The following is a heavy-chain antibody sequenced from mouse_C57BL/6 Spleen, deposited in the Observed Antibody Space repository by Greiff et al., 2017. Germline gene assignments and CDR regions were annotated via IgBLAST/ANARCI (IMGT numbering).Heavy chain of an antibody. Sequence: VQLQQPGTELVKPGASVKLSCKASGYTFTSYWMPWVKQRPGQGLEWIGNINPSNGGTNYNEKFKSKATLTVDKSSSTAYMQLSSLTSEDSAVYYCARGDYGNYFYYFDYWGQGTLVTVSA. D-gene: IGHD2-1*01. J-gene: IGHJ3*01. CDR1: GYTFTSYW. CDR3: ARGDYGNYFYYFDY. CDR2: INPSNGGT. V-gene: IGHV1-53*01.